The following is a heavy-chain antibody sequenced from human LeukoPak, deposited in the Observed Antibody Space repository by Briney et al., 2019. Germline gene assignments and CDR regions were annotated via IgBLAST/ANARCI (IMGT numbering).Heavy chain of an antibody. CDR2: IRSTIYGGTT. CDR1: GFNFGDYA. CDR3: TRDYPASFDV. J-gene: IGHJ3*01. V-gene: IGHV3-49*04. Sequence: GGSLRLSCTVSGFNFGDYAMSWVRQAPGKGLEWLGFIRSTIYGGTTDYAASVKGRFTISRDDSKSIAYLQMNSLKTEDTAMYYCTRDYPASFDVWGQGTLVTVSS.